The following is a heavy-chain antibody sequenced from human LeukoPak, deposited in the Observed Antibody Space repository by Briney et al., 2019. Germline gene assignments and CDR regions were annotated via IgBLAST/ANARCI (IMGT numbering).Heavy chain of an antibody. Sequence: GASVKVSCKASGYTLTGYYMHWVRQAPGQGLEWMGWINPNSGGTNYAQKFQGRVTMTRDTSISTAYMELSRLRSDDTAVYYCAVVRGVIVGGFDPWGQGTLVTVSS. CDR3: AVVRGVIVGGFDP. D-gene: IGHD3-10*01. CDR2: INPNSGGT. CDR1: GYTLTGYY. J-gene: IGHJ5*02. V-gene: IGHV1-2*02.